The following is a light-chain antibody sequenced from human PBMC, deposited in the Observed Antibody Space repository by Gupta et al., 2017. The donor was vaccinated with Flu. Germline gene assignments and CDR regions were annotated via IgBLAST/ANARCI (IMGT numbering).Light chain of an antibody. CDR2: GND. V-gene: IGLV1-51*02. J-gene: IGLJ2*01. CDR1: ISNIGNNY. Sequence: QSVLTQPPSLSAAAGRRVTISCSGTISNIGNNYVSWYQQMPGTAPKLLIYGNDKRPSGIDRFSGSKSGTSATLGITGLQTGDEADYFCGTWDTTLRDGRVFGGGRNCPS. CDR3: GTWDTTLRDGRV.